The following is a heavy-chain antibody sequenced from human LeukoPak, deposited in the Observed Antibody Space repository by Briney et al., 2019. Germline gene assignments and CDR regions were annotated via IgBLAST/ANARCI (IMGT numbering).Heavy chain of an antibody. J-gene: IGHJ6*02. CDR1: GGTFSSYG. CDR3: ARGRAWHQQLENHYYYFGLDV. D-gene: IGHD6-13*01. Sequence: ASVKVSCKASGGTFSSYGISWVRQAPGQGLEWMGGLIPIFGTAHYAQKFQGRVTITADESMSTAYMELSSLRSGDTAVYYCARGRAWHQQLENHYYYFGLDVWGQGTTVTVSS. CDR2: LIPIFGTA. V-gene: IGHV1-69*13.